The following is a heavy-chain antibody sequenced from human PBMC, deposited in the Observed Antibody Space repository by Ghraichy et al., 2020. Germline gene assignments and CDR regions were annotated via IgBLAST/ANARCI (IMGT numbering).Heavy chain of an antibody. J-gene: IGHJ6*02. CDR3: AKDHSTSSAGMDV. CDR2: ISFHGSNG. Sequence: GESLNISCAASGFTFSDFGIHWVRLAPGKGLEWVAVISFHGSNGHYADSVKGRFTISRDNSKDTVYLQMDSLRPEDTALYYCAKDHSTSSAGMDVWGQGTRVTVS. CDR1: GFTFSDFG. D-gene: IGHD6-6*01. V-gene: IGHV3-30*18.